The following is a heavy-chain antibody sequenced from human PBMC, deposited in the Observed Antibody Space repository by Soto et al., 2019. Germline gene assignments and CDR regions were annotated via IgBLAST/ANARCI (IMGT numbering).Heavy chain of an antibody. CDR1: GFTFSSYA. Sequence: GGSLRLSCAASGFTFSSYAMSWVRQAPGKGLEWVSAISGSGGSTYYADSVKGRFTISRDNSKNTLYLQMNSLRAEDTAVYYCAKPYSGYDEYYYYYYMDVWGKGTTVTVSS. CDR3: AKPYSGYDEYYYYYYMDV. J-gene: IGHJ6*03. D-gene: IGHD5-12*01. V-gene: IGHV3-23*01. CDR2: ISGSGGST.